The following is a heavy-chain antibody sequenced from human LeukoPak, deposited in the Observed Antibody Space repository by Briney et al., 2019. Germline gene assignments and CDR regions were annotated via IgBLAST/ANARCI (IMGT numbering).Heavy chain of an antibody. CDR3: AEDMDFSVVIADFDY. Sequence: GGSLRLSCAASGFTFDDYAMHWVRQAPGKGLEWVSGISWNSGSIGYADSVKGRFTISRDNAKNSLYLQMNSLRAEDTALYYCAEDMDFSVVIADFDYWGQGTLVTVSS. V-gene: IGHV3-9*01. J-gene: IGHJ4*02. CDR2: ISWNSGSI. CDR1: GFTFDDYA. D-gene: IGHD2-21*01.